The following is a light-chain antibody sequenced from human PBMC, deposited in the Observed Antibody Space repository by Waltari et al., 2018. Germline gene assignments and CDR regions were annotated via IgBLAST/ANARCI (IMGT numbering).Light chain of an antibody. CDR1: QSVLYSPHNQNY. CDR2: WAS. V-gene: IGKV4-1*01. Sequence: DIVMTQSPDPLAVSLGERATINCKSSQSVLYSPHNQNYLTWFQQKPGQPPKLLIYWASTRESGVPGRFSGSGFGTDFTLTISRMQAEDVAVYYCQQYYSLPYTFGQGTKLEIK. J-gene: IGKJ2*01. CDR3: QQYYSLPYT.